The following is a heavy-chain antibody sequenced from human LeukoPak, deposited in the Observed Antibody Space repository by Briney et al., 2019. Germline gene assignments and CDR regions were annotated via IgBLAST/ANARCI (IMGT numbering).Heavy chain of an antibody. J-gene: IGHJ5*02. CDR3: ARGGDSGSYYVKGWINWFDP. V-gene: IGHV4-61*02. Sequence: SETLSLTCTVSGASISSGSYYWSWLRQPAGKGLEWIGRIYTSGSTNYNPSLKSRLTISVDTSTNQFSLKLSSVTAADTAVYYCARGGDSGSYYVKGWINWFDPGGQGTLVTVSA. CDR2: IYTSGST. CDR1: GASISSGSYY. D-gene: IGHD1-26*01.